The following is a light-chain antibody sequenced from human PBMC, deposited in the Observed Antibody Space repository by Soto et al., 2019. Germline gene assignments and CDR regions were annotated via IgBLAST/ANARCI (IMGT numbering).Light chain of an antibody. CDR3: QQYNKYSWT. J-gene: IGKJ1*01. V-gene: IGKV1-5*03. CDR2: AAS. CDR1: QNINNW. Sequence: DIQMTQSPSTLSASVGDRVTITCRASQNINNWLAWYQQKPGTAPKLLIYAASNLESGVSSRFGGSGSGTEFTFTISSLQPEDFATYYCQQYNKYSWTFGKGTKVDIK.